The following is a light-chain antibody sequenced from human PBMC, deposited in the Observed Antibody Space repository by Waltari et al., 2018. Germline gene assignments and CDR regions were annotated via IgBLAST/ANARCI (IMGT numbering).Light chain of an antibody. CDR1: NSGSYT. CDR2: DNI. CDR3: QVWDFGRDHLL. V-gene: IGLV3-21*02. J-gene: IGLJ2*01. Sequence: SYVLTQPPSLSVAPGQTSRITCGGNNSGSYTFHWYQQKPGQAPLLVLFDNIDRPSGISERFSGSNAGNTATLTISRVEVGDEADYYCQVWDFGRDHLLFGGGT.